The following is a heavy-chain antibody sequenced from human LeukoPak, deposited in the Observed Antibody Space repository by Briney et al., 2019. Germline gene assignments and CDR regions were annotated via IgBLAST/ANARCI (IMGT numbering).Heavy chain of an antibody. CDR3: TRGRAAGD. J-gene: IGHJ4*02. V-gene: IGHV1-8*01. CDR2: ASPDSGDT. CDR1: GYTFTNND. Sequence: ASVKVSCKASGYTFTNNDINWVRQATGQGIEWMGWASPDSGDTGYAPNFRGRVTMTTDTSINTAYMELTSLTSEDTAIYYCTRGRAAGDWGQGTLVTVSS. D-gene: IGHD6-19*01.